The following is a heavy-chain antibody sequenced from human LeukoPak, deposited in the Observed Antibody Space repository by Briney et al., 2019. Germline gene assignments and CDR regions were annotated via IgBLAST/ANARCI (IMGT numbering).Heavy chain of an antibody. CDR2: ISAYNGNT. V-gene: IGHV1-18*01. CDR1: GYTFTSYG. D-gene: IGHD6-6*01. J-gene: IGHJ4*02. CDR3: ARDPQKYSSSGWDY. Sequence: ASVKVSCKASGYTFTSYGISWVRQAPGQGLEWMGWISAYNGNTNYAQKLQGRVTMTTDTSTSTAYMELRSLRSDDTAVYYCARDPQKYSSSGWDYWGQGTLVTVSS.